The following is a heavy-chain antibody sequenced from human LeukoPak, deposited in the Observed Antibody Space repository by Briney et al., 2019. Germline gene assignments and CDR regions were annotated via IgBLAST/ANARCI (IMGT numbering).Heavy chain of an antibody. J-gene: IGHJ4*02. Sequence: PSETLSLTCTLPGGSISTYYWSWIRQPPGKGLEWIGYIYHSGSTNYNPSLKSRVTMSVDTSKNQFSLKLSSVTAADTAVYYCARGGGYASPIGYWGQGALVTVSS. CDR1: GGSISTYY. D-gene: IGHD5-12*01. CDR3: ARGGGYASPIGY. V-gene: IGHV4-59*01. CDR2: IYHSGST.